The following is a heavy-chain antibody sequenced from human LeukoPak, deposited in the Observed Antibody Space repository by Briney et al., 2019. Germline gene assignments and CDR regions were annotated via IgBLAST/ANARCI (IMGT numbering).Heavy chain of an antibody. CDR1: GYTFTSYH. J-gene: IGHJ6*03. Sequence: GASVKVSCKASGYTFTSYHLHWVRQAPGQGLEWMGIINPSGGSPNYARKFQGRVTMTRDMSTSTVNMELSSLRSEDTAVYYCARAQGSYYHYYMDVWGKGTTVTVSS. CDR2: INPSGGSP. V-gene: IGHV1-46*01. D-gene: IGHD2-15*01. CDR3: ARAQGSYYHYYMDV.